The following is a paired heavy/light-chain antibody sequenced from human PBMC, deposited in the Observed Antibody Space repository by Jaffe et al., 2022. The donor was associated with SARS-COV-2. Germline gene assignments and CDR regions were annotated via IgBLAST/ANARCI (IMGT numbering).Heavy chain of an antibody. CDR3: ARGVYNFYCMDV. CDR2: INAGNGKT. Sequence: QVQLVQSGAEVEKPGASVKVSCMASGYTFTNYGIHWVRQAPGQRLEWMGWINAGNGKTKYSQKFQGRVTITRDTSATAAYMEVSSLRSEDTAVYYCARGVYNFYCMDVWGKGTTVTVSS. CDR1: GYTFTNYG. D-gene: IGHD2-2*02. J-gene: IGHJ6*03. V-gene: IGHV1-3*01.
Light chain of an antibody. CDR2: GAS. CDR1: ESVISTY. J-gene: IGKJ4*01. CDR3: QHYGSSLLT. Sequence: EIVLTQSPGTLSLSPGERVTLSCRASESVISTYLAWYQQKPGQAPRLLIYGASTRAGGIPDRFSGGGSGTDFTLTISSLEPEDFAVYYCQHYGSSLLTFGGGSKVEMK. V-gene: IGKV3-20*01.